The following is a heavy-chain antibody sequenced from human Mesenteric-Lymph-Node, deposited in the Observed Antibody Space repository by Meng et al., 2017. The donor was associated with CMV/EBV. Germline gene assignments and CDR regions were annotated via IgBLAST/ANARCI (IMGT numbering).Heavy chain of an antibody. Sequence: GESLKISCKGSGYSFTSYWIGWVRQMPGKGLEWMGIIYPGDSDTRYSSSFQGQVTISADKSISTAYLQWSSLKASDTAMYYCATLSRENDAPGGYYYGMDVWGQGTTVTVSS. D-gene: IGHD1-1*01. V-gene: IGHV5-51*01. CDR2: IYPGDSDT. CDR3: ATLSRENDAPGGYYYGMDV. CDR1: GYSFTSYW. J-gene: IGHJ6*02.